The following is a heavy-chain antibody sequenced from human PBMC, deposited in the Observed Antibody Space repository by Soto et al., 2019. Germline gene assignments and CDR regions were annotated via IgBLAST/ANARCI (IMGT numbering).Heavy chain of an antibody. CDR2: INHSGST. V-gene: IGHV4-34*01. CDR3: ARPGGLGAVAVDY. Sequence: PSETLSLTCAVYGGSFSGYYWTWIRKPPGTGLEWIGEINHSGSTNYNPSLKSRVTISVDTSKYQFSLKLSFVSAADTAVYYCARPGGLGAVAVDYWGQGTLVTVSS. J-gene: IGHJ4*02. D-gene: IGHD6-19*01. CDR1: GGSFSGYY.